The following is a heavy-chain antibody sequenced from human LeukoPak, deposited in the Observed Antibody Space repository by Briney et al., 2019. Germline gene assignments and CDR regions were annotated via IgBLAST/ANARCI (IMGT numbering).Heavy chain of an antibody. J-gene: IGHJ3*02. CDR1: GGSFNDYY. V-gene: IGHV4-34*01. CDR3: AEGRYSYGYVVAFDI. D-gene: IGHD5-18*01. Sequence: SETLSLTCAVYGGSFNDYYWNWIRQPPGKGLEWIGEINLRGSTNYNPSLKSRVTISVDTSKNQFSLKLSSVTAADTAVYYCAEGRYSYGYVVAFDIWGQGTMVTVSS. CDR2: INLRGST.